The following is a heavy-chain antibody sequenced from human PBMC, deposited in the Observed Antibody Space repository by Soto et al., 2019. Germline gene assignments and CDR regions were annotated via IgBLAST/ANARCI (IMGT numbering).Heavy chain of an antibody. CDR3: ARAAVRGQQQFYY. V-gene: IGHV3-23*01. J-gene: IGHJ4*02. CDR2: ISGSGGST. Sequence: EVQLLESGGGLVQPGGSLRLSCAASGFTFSSYAMSWVRQAPGKGLEWVSAISGSGGSTYYADSVKGRFTISRDNSKNTLYMQMNRLRDEDTAVYYVARAAVRGQQQFYYWGQGTLVTVSS. D-gene: IGHD3-10*01. CDR1: GFTFSSYA.